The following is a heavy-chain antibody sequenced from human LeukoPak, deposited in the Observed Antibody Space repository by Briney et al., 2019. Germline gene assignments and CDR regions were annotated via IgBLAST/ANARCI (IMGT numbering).Heavy chain of an antibody. CDR2: INPNSGGT. Sequence: GASVEVSCKASGYTFTDYYILWVRQAPGQGLEWMGWINPNSGGTNYAQKFQGRVTMTRDTSISTAYMELSRLISDDTAVYYCARDRGWGQDYWGQGTLVTVSS. D-gene: IGHD7-27*01. J-gene: IGHJ4*02. CDR3: ARDRGWGQDY. CDR1: GYTFTDYY. V-gene: IGHV1-2*02.